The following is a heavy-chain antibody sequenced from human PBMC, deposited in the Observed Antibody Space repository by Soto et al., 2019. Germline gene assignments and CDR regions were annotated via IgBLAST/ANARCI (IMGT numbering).Heavy chain of an antibody. Sequence: PSETLSLTCTVSGASISGFYWSWIRKSAGKGLEWIGRIYATGTTDYNPSLKSRVVMSVDTSKKQFSLKLRSVTAADTAVYYCVRDGTKTSRDWLDPRRQRTQVTV. CDR3: VRDGTKTSRDWLDP. CDR2: IYATGTT. CDR1: GASISGFY. J-gene: IGHJ5*02. V-gene: IGHV4-4*07. D-gene: IGHD1-1*01.